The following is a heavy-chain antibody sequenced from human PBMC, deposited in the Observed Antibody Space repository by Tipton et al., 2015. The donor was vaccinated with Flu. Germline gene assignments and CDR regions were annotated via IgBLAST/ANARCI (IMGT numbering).Heavy chain of an antibody. CDR2: INPNSGGT. J-gene: IGHJ6*02. D-gene: IGHD2-2*02. CDR1: GYTFTGYY. CDR3: ARGGLGGYQVLYGGGYYFYGMDV. Sequence: QLVQSGAEVKKPGASVKVSCKASGYTFTGYYMHWVRQAPGQGLEWMGWINPNSGGTNYAQKFQGRVTMTRDTSISTAYMALSRLRSDATAVYYCARGGLGGYQVLYGGGYYFYGMDVWGQGTTVTVSS. V-gene: IGHV1-2*02.